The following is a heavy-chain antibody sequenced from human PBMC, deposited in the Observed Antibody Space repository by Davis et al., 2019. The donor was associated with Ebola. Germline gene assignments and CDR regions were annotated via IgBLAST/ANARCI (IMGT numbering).Heavy chain of an antibody. CDR2: ITSSGSTI. CDR1: GFTFSSYW. J-gene: IGHJ5*02. D-gene: IGHD5-24*01. Sequence: GESLKISCAASGFTFSSYWMSWVRQAPGKGLEWVSYITSSGSTIYYADSVKGRFTISRDNSKNTLYLQMNSLRAEDTAVYYCAKVDDRWLFDPWGQGTLVTVSS. CDR3: AKVDDRWLFDP. V-gene: IGHV3-48*01.